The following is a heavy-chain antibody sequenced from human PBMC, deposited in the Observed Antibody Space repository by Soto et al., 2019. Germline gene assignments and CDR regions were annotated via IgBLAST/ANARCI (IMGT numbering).Heavy chain of an antibody. CDR2: ISSSSSYI. CDR1: GFTFSSYS. D-gene: IGHD3-9*01. V-gene: IGHV3-21*01. J-gene: IGHJ4*02. Sequence: GGSLRLSCAASGFTFSSYSMNWVRQAPGKGLEWVSSISSSSSYIYYADSVKGRFTISRDNAKNSLYLQMNSLRAEDTAVYYCARDGMYYDILPDFDYWGQGTLVTVSS. CDR3: ARDGMYYDILPDFDY.